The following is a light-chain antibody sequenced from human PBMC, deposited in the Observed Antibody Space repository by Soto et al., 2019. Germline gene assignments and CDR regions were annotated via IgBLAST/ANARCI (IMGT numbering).Light chain of an antibody. CDR2: DAS. Sequence: MQLKQKTSTLSASVGDRVTITCRASQSISSWLAWYQQKPGKAPKLLIYDASSLESGVPSRFSGSGSGTEFTLTISSLQPDDFATYYCQQYNSYSRTFGQGTKVDIK. CDR3: QQYNSYSRT. V-gene: IGKV1-5*01. J-gene: IGKJ1*01. CDR1: QSISSW.